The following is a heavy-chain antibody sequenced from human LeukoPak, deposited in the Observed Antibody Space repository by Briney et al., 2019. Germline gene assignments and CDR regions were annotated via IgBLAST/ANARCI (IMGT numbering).Heavy chain of an antibody. CDR3: AKLYSSGWRGYFDY. J-gene: IGHJ4*02. Sequence: GGSLRHSCSASGFTFSSYAMSWVRQAPGKGLEWVSSISGSGGSTYYADSVKGRFTISRDNSKNTLYLQMNSLRAEDTAVYYCAKLYSSGWRGYFDYWGQGTLVTVSS. D-gene: IGHD6-19*01. CDR1: GFTFSSYA. V-gene: IGHV3-23*01. CDR2: ISGSGGST.